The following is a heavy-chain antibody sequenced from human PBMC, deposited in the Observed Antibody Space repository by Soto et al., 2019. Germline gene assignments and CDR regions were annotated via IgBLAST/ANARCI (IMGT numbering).Heavy chain of an antibody. V-gene: IGHV1-69*08. J-gene: IGHJ4*02. D-gene: IGHD3-3*01. CDR3: ARGTVTLFGVVTPPDY. Sequence: QVQLVQSGAEVKRPGSSVKVSCKSSGGSFNSFHFNWVRQAPGQGLEWMGRIIPMLDRTQYAQMFQGRVTITADKSTSTAYMEMSGLESVDTAFYYCARGTVTLFGVVTPPDYWGQGTLVTVSS. CDR2: IIPMLDRT. CDR1: GGSFNSFH.